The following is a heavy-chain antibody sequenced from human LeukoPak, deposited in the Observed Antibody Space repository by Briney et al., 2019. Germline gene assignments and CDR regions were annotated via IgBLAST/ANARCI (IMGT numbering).Heavy chain of an antibody. D-gene: IGHD4-17*01. V-gene: IGHV3-30*18. Sequence: GGSLRLSCAASGFTFSSYGMHWVRQAPGKGLEWVAVISYDGSNKYYADSVKGRFTISRDNSKNTLYLQMNSLRAEDTAVYYCAKELGDYEYYYMDVWGKGTTVTVSS. CDR3: AKELGDYEYYYMDV. J-gene: IGHJ6*03. CDR1: GFTFSSYG. CDR2: ISYDGSNK.